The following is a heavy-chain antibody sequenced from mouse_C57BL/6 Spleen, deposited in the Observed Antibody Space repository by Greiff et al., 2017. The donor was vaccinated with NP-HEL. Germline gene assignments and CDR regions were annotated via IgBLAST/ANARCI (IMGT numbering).Heavy chain of an antibody. D-gene: IGHD1-1*01. Sequence: HVQLQQPGAELVRPGTSVKLSCKASGYTFTSYWMHWVKQRPGQGLEWIGVIDPSDSYTNYNQKFKGKATLTVDTSSSTAYMQLSSLTSEDSAVYYGARYYYGSSYEIYYAMDYWGQGTSVTVSS. V-gene: IGHV1-59*01. CDR3: ARYYYGSSYEIYYAMDY. CDR2: IDPSDSYT. CDR1: GYTFTSYW. J-gene: IGHJ4*01.